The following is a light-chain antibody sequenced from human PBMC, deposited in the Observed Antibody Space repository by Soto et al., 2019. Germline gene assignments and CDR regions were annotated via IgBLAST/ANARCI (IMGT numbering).Light chain of an antibody. CDR3: QQSYSTPPT. V-gene: IGKV1-39*01. CDR1: QSISSY. CDR2: AAS. Sequence: DIQMTQSPSSLSASVGDRVTITCRASQSISSYLTCYQQKPGKAPKLLIYAASSLQSGLPSRFSGSGSGTDFTLTISSLQPEDFATDYCQQSYSTPPTFGGGTQVEIK. J-gene: IGKJ4*01.